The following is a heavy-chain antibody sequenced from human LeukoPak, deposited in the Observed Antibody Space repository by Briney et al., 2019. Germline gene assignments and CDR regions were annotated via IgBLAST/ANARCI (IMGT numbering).Heavy chain of an antibody. CDR2: IYYSGST. V-gene: IGHV4-39*01. D-gene: IGHD6-6*01. J-gene: IGHJ5*02. CDR3: ARHVKTLNTAARPGWFDP. CDR1: GGSISSSSYY. Sequence: PSETLSLTCTVSGGSISSSSYYWGWIRQPPGKGLEWIGSIYYSGSTYYNPSLKSRVTISVDTSKNQFSLKLSSVTAADTAVYYCARHVKTLNTAARPGWFDPWGQGTLVTVSS.